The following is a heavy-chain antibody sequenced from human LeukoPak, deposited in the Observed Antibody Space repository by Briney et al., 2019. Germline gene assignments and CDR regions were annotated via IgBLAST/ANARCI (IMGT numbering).Heavy chain of an antibody. V-gene: IGHV4-59*01. CDR3: ARDRYSGSYSGFDDAFDI. CDR2: IYYSGST. Sequence: PSETLSLTCTVSGGSISSYYWSWIRQPPGKGLEWIGYIYYSGSTNYNPSLKSRVTISVDTSKNQFSLKLSSVTAADTAVYYCARDRYSGSYSGFDDAFDIWGQGTMVTVSS. J-gene: IGHJ3*02. CDR1: GGSISSYY. D-gene: IGHD1-26*01.